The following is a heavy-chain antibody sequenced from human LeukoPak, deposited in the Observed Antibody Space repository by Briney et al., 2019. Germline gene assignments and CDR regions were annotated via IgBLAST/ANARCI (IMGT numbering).Heavy chain of an antibody. Sequence: GGSLRLSCADSGFTFSNYWMSWVRQAPGRGLEWVANIKEDGSMKQYADSVRGRFSISRDNAKRSLYLQMSSLKAEDSAVYYCARVEISGYYVYWGQGTLVTVSS. J-gene: IGHJ4*02. D-gene: IGHD1-26*01. V-gene: IGHV3-7*01. CDR1: GFTFSNYW. CDR3: ARVEISGYYVY. CDR2: IKEDGSMK.